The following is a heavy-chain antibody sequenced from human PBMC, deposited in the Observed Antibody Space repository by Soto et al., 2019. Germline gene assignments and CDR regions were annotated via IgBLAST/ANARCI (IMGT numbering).Heavy chain of an antibody. D-gene: IGHD7-27*01. CDR2: IFDSGTT. V-gene: IGHV4-30-4*01. Sequence: QVQLQESGPGLVKPSQTLSLTCTVSGGSITSDYSCWSWIRQPPGEGLEWIGHIFDSGTTYTNPSLRSQVAISLDTSKNHFSLTLGSVTAADTAVYYCARGPSGDKVHYWGQGALVTVSS. CDR3: ARGPSGDKVHY. CDR1: GGSITSDYSC. J-gene: IGHJ4*02.